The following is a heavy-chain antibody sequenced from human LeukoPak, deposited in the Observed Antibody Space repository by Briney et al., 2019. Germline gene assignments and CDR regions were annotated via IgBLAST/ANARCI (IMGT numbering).Heavy chain of an antibody. CDR3: ERVAVGNDY. CDR2: ISNYNGDT. Sequence: ASVKVSCKTSGYSFTGYGISWVRQAPGQGLEWMGWISNYNGDTDYAQNFRGRVTLTTDTSTSTAYMELRSLTSDDTAVYYCERVAVGNDYWGQGTLVTVSS. J-gene: IGHJ4*02. V-gene: IGHV1-18*01. CDR1: GYSFTGYG. D-gene: IGHD6-19*01.